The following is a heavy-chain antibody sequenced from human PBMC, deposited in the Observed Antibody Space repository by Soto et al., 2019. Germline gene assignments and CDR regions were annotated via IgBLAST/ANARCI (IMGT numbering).Heavy chain of an antibody. V-gene: IGHV3-23*01. CDR3: AIRIFGVEY. CDR2: ISGTSPST. Sequence: PGGSLRLSCAASGFTVSSKYMSWVRQAPGKGLEWVSAISGTSPSTYYADSVQGRFTISRDSSRKTLFLQMNTLRAEDTAVYFCAIRIFGVEYWGQGTQGTVSS. J-gene: IGHJ4*02. D-gene: IGHD3-3*01. CDR1: GFTVSSKY.